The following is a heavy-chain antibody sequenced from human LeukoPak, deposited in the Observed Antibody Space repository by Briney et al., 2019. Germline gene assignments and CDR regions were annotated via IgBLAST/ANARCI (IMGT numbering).Heavy chain of an antibody. D-gene: IGHD3-10*01. CDR1: GGSISSYY. V-gene: IGHV4-59*12. Sequence: PSETLSLTCTVSGGSISSYYWSWIRQSPGKGLEWVGYIYYSGSTKYNPSLKSRVTISLDTSRNQFSLKLNSVTAADTAVYYCAKSNGYGLVDIWGQGTMVTVSS. CDR2: IYYSGST. CDR3: AKSNGYGLVDI. J-gene: IGHJ3*02.